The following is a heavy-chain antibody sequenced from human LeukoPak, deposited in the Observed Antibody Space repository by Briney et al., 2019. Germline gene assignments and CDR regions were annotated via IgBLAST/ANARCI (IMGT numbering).Heavy chain of an antibody. D-gene: IGHD6-13*01. CDR2: ISGSGGST. CDR3: AKVGPTAAAYGDLDP. CDR1: RFTLSTYS. V-gene: IGHV3-23*01. J-gene: IGHJ5*02. Sequence: GGSLRLSCAASRFTLSTYSMHWVRQAPGKGLEWVSAISGSGGSTYYADSVKGRFTISRDNSKNTLYLQMNSLRAEDTAVYYCAKVGPTAAAYGDLDPWGQGTLVTVSS.